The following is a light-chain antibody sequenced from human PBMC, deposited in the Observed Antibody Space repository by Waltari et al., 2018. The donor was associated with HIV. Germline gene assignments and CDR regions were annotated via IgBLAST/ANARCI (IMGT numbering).Light chain of an antibody. CDR1: RSNIGTNY. CDR3: ATWDDSLGFWL. Sequence: QSVLTQPPSASGTPGQRVTISCSGSRSNIGTNYVYWYPQVPGTAPKLLIYRNDQRPSGVPDRFSGSKSGTSASLAISGLLSEDESDYHCATWDDSLGFWLFGGGTKLTVL. V-gene: IGLV1-47*01. CDR2: RND. J-gene: IGLJ3*02.